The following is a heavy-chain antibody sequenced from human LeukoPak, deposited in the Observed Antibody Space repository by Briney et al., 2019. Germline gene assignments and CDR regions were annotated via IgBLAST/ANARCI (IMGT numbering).Heavy chain of an antibody. J-gene: IGHJ3*02. CDR3: ARVEVYLLYRQDAFDI. Sequence: GGSLRLSCAASGFTFSSYWMSWVRQAPGKGLEWVANIKQDGSEKYYVDSVKGRFTISRDNAKNSLYLQMNSLRAEDTAVYYCARVEVYLLYRQDAFDIWGQGTMVTVSS. CDR1: GFTFSSYW. V-gene: IGHV3-7*01. CDR2: IKQDGSEK. D-gene: IGHD2-2*02.